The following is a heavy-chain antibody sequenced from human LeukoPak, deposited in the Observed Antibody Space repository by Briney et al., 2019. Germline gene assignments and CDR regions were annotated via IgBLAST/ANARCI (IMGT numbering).Heavy chain of an antibody. V-gene: IGHV3-30*18. CDR1: GFTFGSYG. J-gene: IGHJ6*02. Sequence: PGGSLRLSCAASGFTFGSYGTHWVRQAPGKGLEWVAVISYDGSNKYYADSVKGRFTISRDNSKNTLYLQMNSLRAEDTAVYYCAKDSYHIRGASGHGMDVWGQGTTVTVSS. D-gene: IGHD3-10*01. CDR2: ISYDGSNK. CDR3: AKDSYHIRGASGHGMDV.